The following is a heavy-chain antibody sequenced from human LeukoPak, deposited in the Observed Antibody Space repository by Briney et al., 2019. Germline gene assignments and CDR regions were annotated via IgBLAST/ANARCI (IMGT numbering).Heavy chain of an antibody. J-gene: IGHJ4*02. Sequence: PGGSLRLSCAASGFTFSSYEMNWVRQAPGKGLEWVSYISSSGSSKYYADSVKGRFTISRDNAKNSLYLQMNSLRAGDTAVYYCAKDPGYDFYFDYWGQGTLVTVSS. V-gene: IGHV3-48*03. D-gene: IGHD5-12*01. CDR1: GFTFSSYE. CDR3: AKDPGYDFYFDY. CDR2: ISSSGSSK.